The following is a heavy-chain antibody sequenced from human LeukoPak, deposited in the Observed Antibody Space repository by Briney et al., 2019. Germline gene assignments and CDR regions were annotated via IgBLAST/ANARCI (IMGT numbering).Heavy chain of an antibody. CDR1: GFTFSSYS. D-gene: IGHD3-9*01. CDR2: ISSSSSSI. V-gene: IGHV3-21*01. Sequence: GGSLRLSCAASGFTFSSYSMNWVRQAPGKGLEWVSCISSSSSSIYYADSVKGRFTISRDNAKNSLYLQMNSLSAEDTAVYYCARGLPISVWGQGTLVTVSS. CDR3: ARGLPISV. J-gene: IGHJ4*02.